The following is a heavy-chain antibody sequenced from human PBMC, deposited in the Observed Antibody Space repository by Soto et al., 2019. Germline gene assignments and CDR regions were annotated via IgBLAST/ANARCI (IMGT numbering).Heavy chain of an antibody. CDR3: AGRDCSGTNCYYLDYDYMDV. J-gene: IGHJ6*03. Sequence: QVQLQESGPGLVRPSETLSLTCTVSGGSFSSYYWTWIRQSPGKGLEGIGYIYYSGSTDYNPSLRGRLAISIDSSKNQFSLRLHSMTAADTAVYYCAGRDCSGTNCYYLDYDYMDVWGKGTTVTVSS. D-gene: IGHD2-2*01. CDR2: IYYSGST. CDR1: GGSFSSYY. V-gene: IGHV4-59*08.